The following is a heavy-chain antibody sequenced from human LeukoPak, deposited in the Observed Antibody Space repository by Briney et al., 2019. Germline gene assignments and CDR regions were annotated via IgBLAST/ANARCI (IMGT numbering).Heavy chain of an antibody. J-gene: IGHJ4*02. CDR3: AKSGIIAAATMGDY. CDR1: GFTFSSYG. D-gene: IGHD6-13*01. V-gene: IGHV3-30*18. CDR2: ISYDGSNK. Sequence: PGGSLRLSCAASGFTFSSYGMHWVRQAPGKGLEWVAVISYDGSNKYYADSVKGRFTISRDNSKNTLYLQMNSLRAEDTAVYYCAKSGIIAAATMGDYWGQGTLVTVSS.